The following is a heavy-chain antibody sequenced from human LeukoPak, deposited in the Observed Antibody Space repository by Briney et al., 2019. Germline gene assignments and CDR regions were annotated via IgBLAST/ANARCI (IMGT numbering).Heavy chain of an antibody. CDR1: GFTFSSYS. D-gene: IGHD3-3*01. V-gene: IGHV3-48*01. CDR3: ARIITIFGVDPTNYYMDV. Sequence: GGSLRLSCAASGFTFSSYSMNWVRQAPGKGLEWVSYISTGSSTIYYADSVKGRFTISRDNAKNSLYLQMNSLRAEDTAVYYCARIITIFGVDPTNYYMDVWGKGTTVTVSS. J-gene: IGHJ6*03. CDR2: ISTGSSTI.